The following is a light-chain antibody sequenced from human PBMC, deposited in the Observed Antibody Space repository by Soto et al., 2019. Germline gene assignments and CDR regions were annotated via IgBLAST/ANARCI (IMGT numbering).Light chain of an antibody. CDR3: QHYVTSLTT. CDR1: QSVTSNY. J-gene: IGKJ1*01. Sequence: EIVLTPSPGPLSFSPGERATLSCGASQSVTSNYLAWYQQKPGQAPRLLIFGASIRVTGIPDRFIGSGSGTDFTLTITRLEPEDFAVYYCQHYVTSLTTFGQGTKVDIK. V-gene: IGKV3-20*01. CDR2: GAS.